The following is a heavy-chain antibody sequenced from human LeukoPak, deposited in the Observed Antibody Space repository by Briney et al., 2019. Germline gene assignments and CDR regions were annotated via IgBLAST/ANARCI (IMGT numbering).Heavy chain of an antibody. CDR3: ARDAGYYNYYMDV. Sequence: ASVKVSCKASGYTFNVYYMHWVRQVPGQGLEWMGWINPNNGGTKYAQKFQGRVTMTRDTSITTAYMELSRLRSDDSAVYYCARDAGYYNYYMDVWGTGTSVTISS. CDR2: INPNNGGT. V-gene: IGHV1-2*02. CDR1: GYTFNVYY. J-gene: IGHJ6*03.